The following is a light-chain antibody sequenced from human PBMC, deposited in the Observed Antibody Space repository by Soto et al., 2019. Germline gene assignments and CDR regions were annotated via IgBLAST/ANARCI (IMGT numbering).Light chain of an antibody. Sequence: DIQMTQSPSTLSASVGDRVTISVRASQSISSRLAWYQQKAGKAPKLLIYKASGLQSGVPSRFSGSGSGTEFTLIISSLQPDDFATYYCQQYARNPLTFGGGTKVDIK. CDR3: QQYARNPLT. J-gene: IGKJ4*01. CDR2: KAS. V-gene: IGKV1-5*03. CDR1: QSISSR.